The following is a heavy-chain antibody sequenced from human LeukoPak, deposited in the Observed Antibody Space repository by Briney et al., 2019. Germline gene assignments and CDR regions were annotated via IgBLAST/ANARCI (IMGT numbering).Heavy chain of an antibody. J-gene: IGHJ4*02. CDR1: EFTFTSYD. CDR3: ARGRTSRWYFDY. Sequence: GGSLRLSCAASEFTFTSYDMNWVRQAPGKGLEWVSYISSGGSTIYYADSVKGRFTISRDNAKNSLYLQMNSLRAEDTAVYYCARGRTSRWYFDYWGQGTLVTLSS. D-gene: IGHD6-13*01. CDR2: ISSGGSTI. V-gene: IGHV3-48*03.